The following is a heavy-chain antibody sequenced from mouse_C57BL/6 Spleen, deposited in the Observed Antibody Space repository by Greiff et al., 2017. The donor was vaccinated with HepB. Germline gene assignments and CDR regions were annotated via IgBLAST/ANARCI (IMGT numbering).Heavy chain of an antibody. CDR2: INPNNGGT. D-gene: IGHD4-1*01. Sequence: EVQLQQSGPELVKPGASVKIPCKASGYTFTDYNMDWVKQSHGKSLEWIGDINPNNGGTIYNQKFKGKATLTVDKSSSTAYMERRSLTSEDTSVYYCARRNWAWFAYWGQGTLVTVSA. CDR3: ARRNWAWFAY. CDR1: GYTFTDYN. V-gene: IGHV1-18*01. J-gene: IGHJ3*01.